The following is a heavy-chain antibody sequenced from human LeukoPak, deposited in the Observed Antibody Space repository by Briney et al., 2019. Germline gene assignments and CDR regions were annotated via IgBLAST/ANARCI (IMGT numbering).Heavy chain of an antibody. CDR2: ISDDGTSK. Sequence: GGSLRLSCAASGFTLSSYGTHWVRQAPGKGLDWVAVISDDGTSKHYADSVKGRFTVSRGNSKNTVYLQMNSLRAEDTAVYYCAKVLLSYLDYWGQGTLVTVSS. CDR1: GFTLSSYG. CDR3: AKVLLSYLDY. V-gene: IGHV3-30*18. J-gene: IGHJ4*02.